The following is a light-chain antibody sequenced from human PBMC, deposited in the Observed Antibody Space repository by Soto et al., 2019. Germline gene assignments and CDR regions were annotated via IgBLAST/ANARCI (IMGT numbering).Light chain of an antibody. Sequence: QSVLTQPPSTSETPGQRVTISCSGSSSNIGSTAVHWYQQVPGTAPKLLIYSNNQRPSGVPDRFSGSKSGTSASLAISGLQSEDEADYFSAAWDDSLNGLVFGGGTKVTVL. CDR3: AAWDDSLNGLV. CDR2: SNN. V-gene: IGLV1-44*01. J-gene: IGLJ2*01. CDR1: SSNIGSTA.